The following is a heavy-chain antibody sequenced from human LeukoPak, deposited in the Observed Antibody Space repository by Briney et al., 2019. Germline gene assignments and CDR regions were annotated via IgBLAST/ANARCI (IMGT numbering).Heavy chain of an antibody. CDR1: GFTVSSNY. D-gene: IGHD6-25*01. Sequence: GGSLRLSCAASGFTVSSNYMSWVRQAPGKGLEWVAVIWYDGSNKYYADSVKGRFTISRDNSKNTLYLQMNSLRAEDTAVYYCARKSGPWGQGTLVTVSS. CDR3: ARKSGP. CDR2: IWYDGSNK. V-gene: IGHV3-33*08. J-gene: IGHJ5*02.